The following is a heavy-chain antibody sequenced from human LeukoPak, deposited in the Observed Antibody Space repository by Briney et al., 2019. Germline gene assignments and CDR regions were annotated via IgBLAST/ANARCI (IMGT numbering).Heavy chain of an antibody. D-gene: IGHD6-6*01. CDR2: INPNSGGT. CDR1: GYTFTGYY. Sequence: SVKVSCKASGYTFTGYYTHWVRQAPGQGLEWMGWINPNSGGTNYAQKFQGRVTMTRDTSISTAYMELSRLRSDDTAVYYCARVGYSSSRLFDYWGQGTLVTVSS. CDR3: ARVGYSSSRLFDY. V-gene: IGHV1-2*02. J-gene: IGHJ4*02.